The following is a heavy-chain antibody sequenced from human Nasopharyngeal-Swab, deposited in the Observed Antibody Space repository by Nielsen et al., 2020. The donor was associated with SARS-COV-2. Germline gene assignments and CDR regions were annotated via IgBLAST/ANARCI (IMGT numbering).Heavy chain of an antibody. CDR1: GGSFSGHQ. J-gene: IGHJ6*03. CDR3: ARGGAGVVPSPVLGLGPYYSYYYMDV. V-gene: IGHV4-34*01. CDR2: VSQGGGT. Sequence: SETLSLTCAVYGGSFSGHQWSWVRQPPGKGLEWIGEVSQGGGTNYNPSLKNRVTISVATSKNQFSLKLSSVTAAETAVYYCARGGAGVVPSPVLGLGPYYSYYYMDVWGKGTTVTVSS. D-gene: IGHD2-2*01.